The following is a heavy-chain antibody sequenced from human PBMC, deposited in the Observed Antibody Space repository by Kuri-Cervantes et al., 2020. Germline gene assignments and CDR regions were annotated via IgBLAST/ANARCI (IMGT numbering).Heavy chain of an antibody. D-gene: IGHD2-15*01. J-gene: IGHJ5*02. CDR3: ARDAGGGDNWFDP. CDR1: GFTFSSYW. CDR2: IKQDGSEK. Sequence: GESLKISCAASGFTFSSYWMSWVRQAPGKGLEWVANIKQDGSEKYYVDSVKGRFTISRDNAKNSLYVQMNSLRAEDTAVYYCARDAGGGDNWFDPWGQGTLVTVSS. V-gene: IGHV3-7*01.